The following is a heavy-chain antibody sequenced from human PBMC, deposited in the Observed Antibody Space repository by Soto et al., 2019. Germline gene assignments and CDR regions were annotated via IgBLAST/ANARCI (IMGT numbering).Heavy chain of an antibody. CDR2: ISGSDGST. CDR3: SKAPIVVVPAAIDPLYYYMDV. V-gene: IGHV3-23*01. CDR1: GFTFSSYA. D-gene: IGHD2-2*01. J-gene: IGHJ6*03. Sequence: PGGSLRLSCAASGFTFSSYAMSWVRQAPGKGLEWVSAISGSDGSTYYADSVKGRFTISRDNSKNTLYLQMNSLRAEDAAVYYCSKAPIVVVPAAIDPLYYYMDVWGKGTTVTVSS.